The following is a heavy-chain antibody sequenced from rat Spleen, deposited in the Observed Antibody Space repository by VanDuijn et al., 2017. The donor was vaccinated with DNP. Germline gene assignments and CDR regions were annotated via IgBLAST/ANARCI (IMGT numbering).Heavy chain of an antibody. J-gene: IGHJ2*01. CDR3: ARGVNYGGYPNYFDY. CDR1: GYSITSNY. V-gene: IGHV3-1*01. Sequence: EVQLQESGPGLVKPSQSLSLTCSVTGYSITSNYWGWIRKFPGNKMEWMGYISYSGSTSYNPSLKSRFSITRETSKNQFLLQVNSVTTEDTATYYCARGVNYGGYPNYFDYWGQGVMVTVSS. CDR2: ISYSGST. D-gene: IGHD1-11*01.